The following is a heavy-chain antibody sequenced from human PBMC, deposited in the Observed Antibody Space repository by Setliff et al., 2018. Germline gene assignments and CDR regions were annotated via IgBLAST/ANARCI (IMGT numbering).Heavy chain of an antibody. D-gene: IGHD2-2*01. CDR2: IYTDNGNT. Sequence: ASVKVSCKASGYTFSANAIHWVRQAPGQRLEWMGFIYTDNGNTKYSKNFQDRVAITRDTSASTAYMELRSLRSDDTAVYYCARGPPDFVVVPAAAKFDFWGQGTLVTVSS. CDR3: ARGPPDFVVVPAAAKFDF. J-gene: IGHJ4*02. V-gene: IGHV1-3*04. CDR1: GYTFSANA.